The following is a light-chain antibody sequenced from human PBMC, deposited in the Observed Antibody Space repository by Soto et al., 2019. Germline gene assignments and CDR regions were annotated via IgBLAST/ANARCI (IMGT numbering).Light chain of an antibody. J-gene: IGLJ1*01. CDR2: GNS. V-gene: IGLV1-40*01. Sequence: QSVLTQPPSVSGAPGQRVTISCTGGSSNIGAGYDVHWYQQLPGTAPKLLIYGNSNRPSGVPDRFSGSKSGTSASLAITGLQAEDEADYSCHSYDSSLGGSVFGTGTKVPAL. CDR1: SSNIGAGYD. CDR3: HSYDSSLGGSV.